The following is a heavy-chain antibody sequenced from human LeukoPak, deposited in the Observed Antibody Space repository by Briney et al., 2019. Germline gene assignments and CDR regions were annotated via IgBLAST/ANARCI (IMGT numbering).Heavy chain of an antibody. CDR2: MSGSGSAT. V-gene: IGHV3-23*01. J-gene: IGHJ4*02. CDR1: GFTFSSYG. Sequence: GGSLRLSRAASGFTFSSYGMSWVRQAPGKGLEWVSGMSGSGSATDYADSVKGRFTISRDNSKNTLYLQMNSLRAEDTAVYYCAKYCSSPSCSYFDYWGQGTLVTVSS. D-gene: IGHD2-2*01. CDR3: AKYCSSPSCSYFDY.